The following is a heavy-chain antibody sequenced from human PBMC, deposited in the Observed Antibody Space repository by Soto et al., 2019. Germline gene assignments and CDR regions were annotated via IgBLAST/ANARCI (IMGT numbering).Heavy chain of an antibody. J-gene: IGHJ4*02. CDR2: IWYDGSNK. CDR1: GFTFSSYG. D-gene: IGHD1-26*01. CDR3: ARDGGPYSGSYPRDNFLDY. Sequence: GGSLRLTCAASGFTFSSYGMHWVRQAPGKGLEWVAVIWYDGSNKYYADSVKGRFTISRDNSKNTLYLQMNSLRAEDTAVYYSARDGGPYSGSYPRDNFLDYWGQGTLVTVSS. V-gene: IGHV3-33*01.